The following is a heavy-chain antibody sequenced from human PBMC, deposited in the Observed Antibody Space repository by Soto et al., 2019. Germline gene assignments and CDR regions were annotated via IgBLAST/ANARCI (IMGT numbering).Heavy chain of an antibody. V-gene: IGHV4-34*01. Sequence: QVQLEQWGAGLLKPSETLSLTCAVYGGSFSDYYWSWIRQPPGKGLEWIGEINHSGSTNYNPSLKSRVTMSVDTSKNQFSLKLSSVTAADTAVYYCARGEGCSSNSCKEWFDPWGQGTLVTVSS. D-gene: IGHD2-2*01. CDR1: GGSFSDYY. CDR2: INHSGST. J-gene: IGHJ5*02. CDR3: ARGEGCSSNSCKEWFDP.